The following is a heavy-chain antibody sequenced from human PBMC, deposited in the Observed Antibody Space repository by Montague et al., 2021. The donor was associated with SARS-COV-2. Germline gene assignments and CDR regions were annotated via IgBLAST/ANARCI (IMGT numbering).Heavy chain of an antibody. V-gene: IGHV4-59*08. D-gene: IGHD2-2*01. J-gene: IGHJ4*02. CDR1: GGSISSYY. CDR3: ARSQDCSTTGCHFDY. Sequence: SETLSLTCTVSGGSISSYYWSWIRQPPGKGLEWIGYIYYSGSPNYNPSLKSRVTISVDTSKNQFSLKLSSVTAADTAVYYCARSQDCSTTGCHFDYWGQGTLVTVSS. CDR2: IYYSGSP.